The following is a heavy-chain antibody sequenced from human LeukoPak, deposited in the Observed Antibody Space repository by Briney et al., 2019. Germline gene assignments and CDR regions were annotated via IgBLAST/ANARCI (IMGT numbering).Heavy chain of an antibody. Sequence: GGSLRLSCAASGFTFSSYAMHWVRQAPGKGPEWVAVISYDGSNKYYADSVKGRFTISRDNSKNTLYLQMNSLRAEDTAVYYCARTYSSRPTRAFDIWVQGTMVTVSS. CDR2: ISYDGSNK. CDR3: ARTYSSRPTRAFDI. J-gene: IGHJ3*02. V-gene: IGHV3-30-3*01. CDR1: GFTFSSYA. D-gene: IGHD6-13*01.